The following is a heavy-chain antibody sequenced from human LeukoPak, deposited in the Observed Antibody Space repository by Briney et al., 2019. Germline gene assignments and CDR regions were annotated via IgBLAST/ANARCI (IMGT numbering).Heavy chain of an antibody. CDR1: GFTFDDYA. V-gene: IGHV3-9*01. CDR3: ASLLVPAAILDWFDP. Sequence: GGSLRLSCAASGFTFDDYAMHWVRQAPGKGLEWVSGISWNSGSIGYADSVKGRFTISRDNAKNSLYLQMNSLRAEDTAVYYCASLLVPAAILDWFDPWGQGTLVTVSS. D-gene: IGHD2-2*01. J-gene: IGHJ5*02. CDR2: ISWNSGSI.